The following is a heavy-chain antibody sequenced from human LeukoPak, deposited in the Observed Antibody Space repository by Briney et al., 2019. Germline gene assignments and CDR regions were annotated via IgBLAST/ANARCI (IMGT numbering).Heavy chain of an antibody. CDR3: ARSGAYSSIDY. D-gene: IGHD6-13*01. CDR1: GGSISNYY. Sequence: SETLSLTCTVSGGSISNYYWSWIRQPPGKGLEWIGYIYYSGSTNYNPSLKSRVTISVDTSKNQFSLKLSSVTAADTAVYYCARSGAYSSIDYWGQGTLVTVSS. V-gene: IGHV4-59*08. CDR2: IYYSGST. J-gene: IGHJ4*02.